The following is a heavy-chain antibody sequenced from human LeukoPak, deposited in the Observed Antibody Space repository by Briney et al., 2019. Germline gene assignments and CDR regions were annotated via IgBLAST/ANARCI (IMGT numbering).Heavy chain of an antibody. Sequence: PSETLSLTCTVSGGSISSYYWSWIRQPAGKGLEWIGRIYTSGSTNYNPSLKSRVTMSVDTSKNQFSLKLSSMTAADTAVYYCARDRLWSGYFSFWAGAFDIWGQGTMVTVSS. V-gene: IGHV4-4*07. CDR3: ARDRLWSGYFSFWAGAFDI. J-gene: IGHJ3*02. D-gene: IGHD3-3*01. CDR1: GGSISSYY. CDR2: IYTSGST.